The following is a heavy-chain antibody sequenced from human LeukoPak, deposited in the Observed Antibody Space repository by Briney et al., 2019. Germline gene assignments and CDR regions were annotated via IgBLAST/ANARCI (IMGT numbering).Heavy chain of an antibody. CDR1: GYTFTGYY. V-gene: IGHV1-2*02. CDR2: INPNSGGT. CDR3: ARSEYYGSGSYYTPYYFDY. D-gene: IGHD3-10*01. J-gene: IGHJ4*02. Sequence: ASVKVSSKASGYTFTGYYMHWVRQAPGHGLEWMGWINPNSGGTNYAQKFQGRVTMTRDTSISTAYMELSRLRSDDTAVYYCARSEYYGSGSYYTPYYFDYWGQGTLVTVSS.